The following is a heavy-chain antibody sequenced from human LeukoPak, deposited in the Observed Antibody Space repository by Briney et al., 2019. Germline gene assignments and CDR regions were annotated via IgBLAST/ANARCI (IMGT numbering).Heavy chain of an antibody. J-gene: IGHJ4*02. D-gene: IGHD6-13*01. Sequence: SETLSLTCTVSGGSISSYYWSWIRQPPGKGLEWIGYIYYSGSGNYNPSLKSRVTISMDTSKSQFSLKLSSVTAADTAVYYCARDLGSSWNSWGQGTLVTVSS. CDR2: IYYSGSG. CDR3: ARDLGSSWNS. V-gene: IGHV4-59*01. CDR1: GGSISSYY.